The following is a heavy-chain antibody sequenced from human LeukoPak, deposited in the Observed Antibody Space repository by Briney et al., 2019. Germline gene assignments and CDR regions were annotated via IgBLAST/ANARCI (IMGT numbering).Heavy chain of an antibody. Sequence: ASVKVSCKASGYTFTSYGISWVRQAPGQGLEWMGWISAYNGNTNYAQKLQGRVTMTTGTSTSTAYMELRSLRSDDTAVYYCAGGEVDSGYDYYYFDYWGQGTLVTVSS. CDR1: GYTFTSYG. V-gene: IGHV1-18*01. J-gene: IGHJ4*02. CDR2: ISAYNGNT. D-gene: IGHD5-12*01. CDR3: AGGEVDSGYDYYYFDY.